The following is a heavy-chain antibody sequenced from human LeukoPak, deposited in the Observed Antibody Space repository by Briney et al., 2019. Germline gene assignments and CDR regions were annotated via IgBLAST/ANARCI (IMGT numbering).Heavy chain of an antibody. CDR2: ISYDGSNK. Sequence: GGSLRLSCAASGFTFSSYGMHWVRQAPGKGLEWVAVISYDGSNKYYADSVKGRFTISRDNSKNTLYLQMNSLRAEDTAVYYCARGIVVVPAAISDGAFDIWGQGTMVTVSS. CDR3: ARGIVVVPAAISDGAFDI. D-gene: IGHD2-2*01. CDR1: GFTFSSYG. V-gene: IGHV3-30*03. J-gene: IGHJ3*02.